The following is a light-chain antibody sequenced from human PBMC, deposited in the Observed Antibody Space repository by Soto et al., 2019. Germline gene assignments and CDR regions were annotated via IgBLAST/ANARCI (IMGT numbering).Light chain of an antibody. CDR3: QQYGSSPRT. CDR2: GAS. CDR1: QSVSSSY. V-gene: IGKV3-20*01. Sequence: IVLTQSPCTLSLYTGERATLSCRASQSVSSSYLAWYQQKPGQAPRLLIYGASSRATGIPDRFSGSGSGTDFTLTISRLEPEDFAVYYCQQYGSSPRTFGQGTKV. J-gene: IGKJ1*01.